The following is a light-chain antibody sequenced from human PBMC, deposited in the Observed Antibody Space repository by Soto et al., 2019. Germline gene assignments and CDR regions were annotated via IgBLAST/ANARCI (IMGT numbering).Light chain of an antibody. Sequence: ENVLTQSPGTLSLSPGERATLSCRASQSVSSDYFAWYQQKPGQPPRLVIFSTSKRAPGIPDRLSGSGSGTDFTLTISRLDPEDIAVYYCQQYCTSPWTFGQGTKLQIK. CDR1: QSVSSDY. CDR3: QQYCTSPWT. V-gene: IGKV3-20*01. CDR2: STS. J-gene: IGKJ1*01.